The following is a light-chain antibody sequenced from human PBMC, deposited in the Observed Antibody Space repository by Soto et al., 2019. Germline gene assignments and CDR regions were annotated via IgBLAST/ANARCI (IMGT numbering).Light chain of an antibody. CDR3: QQYNSYSPLT. CDR1: QSISSW. V-gene: IGKV1-5*03. Sequence: QSPSTLSASVGDRVTITCRASQSISSWLAWYQQKPGKAPKLLIYKASSLESGVPSRFSGSGSGTEFTLTISSLQPDDFATYYCQQYNSYSPLTFGGGTKVDIK. CDR2: KAS. J-gene: IGKJ4*01.